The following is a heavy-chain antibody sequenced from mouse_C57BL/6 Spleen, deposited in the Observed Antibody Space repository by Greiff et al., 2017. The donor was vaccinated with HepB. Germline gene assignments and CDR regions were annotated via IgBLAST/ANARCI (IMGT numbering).Heavy chain of an antibody. V-gene: IGHV1-18*01. CDR1: GYTFTDYN. D-gene: IGHD1-1*01. Sequence: EVQLQQSGPELVKPGASVKIPCKASGYTFTDYNMDWVKQSHGKSLEWIGDINPNNGGTIYNQKFKGKATLTVDKSSSTAYMELRSLTSEDTAVYYCVRVAYYGSSPYYFDYWGQGTTLTVSS. J-gene: IGHJ2*01. CDR2: INPNNGGT. CDR3: VRVAYYGSSPYYFDY.